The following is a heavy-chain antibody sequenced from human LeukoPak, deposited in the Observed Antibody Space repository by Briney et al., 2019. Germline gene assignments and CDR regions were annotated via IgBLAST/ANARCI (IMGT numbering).Heavy chain of an antibody. CDR2: IYYSGST. CDR3: ARAGYGSGGSDY. Sequence: SETLSLTCTVSGGSISSYYWSWFRQPPGKGLEWIGYIYYSGSTNYNPSLKSRVTISVDTSKIQFSLRLSSVTAADTAVYYCARAGYGSGGSDYWGQGTLVTVSS. V-gene: IGHV4-59*01. D-gene: IGHD4-23*01. CDR1: GGSISSYY. J-gene: IGHJ4*02.